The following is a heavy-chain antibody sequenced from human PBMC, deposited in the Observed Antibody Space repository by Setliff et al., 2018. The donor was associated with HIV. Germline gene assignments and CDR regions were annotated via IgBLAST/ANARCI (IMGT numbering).Heavy chain of an antibody. D-gene: IGHD5-12*01. V-gene: IGHV1-18*01. CDR2: ISVSNDDT. J-gene: IGHJ3*02. CDR3: ARALRDGSTDAFDI. CDR1: GYTFTSYA. Sequence: ASVKVSCKASGYTFTSYAMHWVRQAPGQRLEWVGWISVSNDDTEYAEELQGRVTVTTDTSTGTAYMELRNLKSDDTALYYCARALRDGSTDAFDIWGQGTRVTVSS.